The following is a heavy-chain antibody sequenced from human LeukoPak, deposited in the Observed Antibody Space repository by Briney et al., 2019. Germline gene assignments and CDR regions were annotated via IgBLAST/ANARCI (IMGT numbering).Heavy chain of an antibody. CDR2: IYYSGST. V-gene: IGHV4-39*01. CDR3: ARQKDYGGVGAFDI. Sequence: PSETLSLTCTVSGGSISSSSYYWGWIRQPPGKGLEWIGSIYYSGSTYYNPSLKSRVTISVDTSKNQFSLKLSSVTAADTAVYYCARQKDYGGVGAFDIWGQGTMVTVSS. J-gene: IGHJ3*02. CDR1: GGSISSSSYY. D-gene: IGHD4-17*01.